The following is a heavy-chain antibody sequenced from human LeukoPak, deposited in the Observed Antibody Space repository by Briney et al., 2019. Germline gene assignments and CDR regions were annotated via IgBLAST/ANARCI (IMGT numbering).Heavy chain of an antibody. CDR1: GGTFSSYA. J-gene: IGHJ5*02. D-gene: IGHD1-26*01. Sequence: SVKVSCKASGGTFSSYAISWVRQAPGQGLEWVGRIIPILGIANYAQKFQGRVTITADKSTSTAYMELSSLRSEDTAVYYCARSSGSKPNWFDPWGQGTLVTVSS. CDR2: IIPILGIA. V-gene: IGHV1-69*04. CDR3: ARSSGSKPNWFDP.